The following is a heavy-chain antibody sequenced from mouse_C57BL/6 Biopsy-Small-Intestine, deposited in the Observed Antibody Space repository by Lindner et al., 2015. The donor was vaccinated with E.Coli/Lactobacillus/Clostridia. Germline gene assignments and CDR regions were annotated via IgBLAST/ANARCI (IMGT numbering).Heavy chain of an antibody. CDR1: GYTFTGYY. Sequence: SVKVSCKASGYTFTGYYIHWMRQAPGQGLEWMGWIRSGSGSTNYAQNFQGRVTMTRDTSTTTAYMELITLSSDDTAVYYCARAAPSDWSGYRSYFDYWGQGTLVTVSS. CDR3: ARAAPSDWSGYRSYFDY. J-gene: IGHJ2*01. D-gene: IGHD1-3*01. V-gene: IGHV1-84*02. CDR2: IRSGSGST.